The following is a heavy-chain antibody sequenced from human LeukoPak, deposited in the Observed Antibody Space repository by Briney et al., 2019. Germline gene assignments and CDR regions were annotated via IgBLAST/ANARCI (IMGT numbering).Heavy chain of an antibody. D-gene: IGHD3-3*01. Sequence: ASVKVSCKASGYTFTGYYMHWERQAPGQGLEWMGWINPNSGGTNYAQKFQGRVTVTRDTSISTAYMELSRLRSDDTAVYYCARDSYYDFWSGYSAEYFQHWGQGTLATVSS. V-gene: IGHV1-2*02. J-gene: IGHJ1*01. CDR1: GYTFTGYY. CDR3: ARDSYYDFWSGYSAEYFQH. CDR2: INPNSGGT.